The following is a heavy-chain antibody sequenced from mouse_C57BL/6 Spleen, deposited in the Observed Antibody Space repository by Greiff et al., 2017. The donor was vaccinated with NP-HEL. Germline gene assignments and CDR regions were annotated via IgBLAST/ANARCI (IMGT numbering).Heavy chain of an antibody. J-gene: IGHJ2*01. CDR1: GYAFSSYW. Sequence: QVQLQQSGAELVKPGASVKISCKASGYAFSSYWMNWVKQRPGKGLEWIGQIYPGDGDTNYNGKFKGKATLTADKSSSTAYMQLSSLTSEDSAVYFGARGITTVVTYFDYWGQGTTLTVSS. D-gene: IGHD1-1*01. CDR2: IYPGDGDT. CDR3: ARGITTVVTYFDY. V-gene: IGHV1-80*01.